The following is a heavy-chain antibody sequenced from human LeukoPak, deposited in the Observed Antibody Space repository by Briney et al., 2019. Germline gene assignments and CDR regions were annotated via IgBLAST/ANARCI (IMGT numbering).Heavy chain of an antibody. CDR3: ARDHRSGYDSSGYYHVFGY. V-gene: IGHV1-2*02. D-gene: IGHD3-22*01. Sequence: ASVKVSCKASGYTFTGYYMHWLRQAPGQGLEWMGWINPNSGGTNYAQKFQGRVTMTRDTSISTAYMELSRLRSDDTAVYYCARDHRSGYDSSGYYHVFGYWGQGTLVTVSS. J-gene: IGHJ4*02. CDR1: GYTFTGYY. CDR2: INPNSGGT.